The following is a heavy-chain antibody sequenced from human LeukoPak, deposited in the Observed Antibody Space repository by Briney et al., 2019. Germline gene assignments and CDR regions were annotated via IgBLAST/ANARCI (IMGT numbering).Heavy chain of an antibody. CDR2: ISYSGST. V-gene: IGHV4-30-4*01. J-gene: IGHJ6*03. D-gene: IGHD4-23*01. CDR1: GGSFSSDYY. CDR3: ARNSHYYFYMDV. Sequence: SETLSLTCTVSGGSFSSDYYWRGSRQPPGKGVEWIGFISYSGSTYYNPSLKSRVTISVDTSKNQFSLKLTSVTAADTAVYYCARNSHYYFYMDVWGIGTTVTVSS.